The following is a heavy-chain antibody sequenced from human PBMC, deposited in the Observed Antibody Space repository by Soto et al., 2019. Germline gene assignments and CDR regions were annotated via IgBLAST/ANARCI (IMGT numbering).Heavy chain of an antibody. CDR2: IDPADSKT. J-gene: IGHJ6*02. CDR3: ARRIAAAGGYYYYAFDV. CDR1: GYNFDTYW. D-gene: IGHD6-25*01. Sequence: GESLKISCKGSGYNFDTYWVNWVRQLPGKGLEWMGRIDPADSKTKYSPSLEGHITISVDRSIQTTYLHWSSLKASDTAMYYCARRIAAAGGYYYYAFDVWGQGTAVTVSS. V-gene: IGHV5-10-1*01.